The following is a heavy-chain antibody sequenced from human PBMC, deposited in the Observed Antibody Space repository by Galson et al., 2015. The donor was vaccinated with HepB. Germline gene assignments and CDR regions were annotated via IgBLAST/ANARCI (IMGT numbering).Heavy chain of an antibody. Sequence: SLRLSCAASGFTFSSYGMHWVRQAPGKGLEWVAVIWYDGSNKYYAASVKGRFTISRDNSKNTLYLQMNSLRAEDTAVYYCARVGKGCSSTSCYPRVWGWFDPWGQGTLVTVSS. CDR1: GFTFSSYG. D-gene: IGHD2-2*01. CDR3: ARVGKGCSSTSCYPRVWGWFDP. CDR2: IWYDGSNK. V-gene: IGHV3-33*01. J-gene: IGHJ5*02.